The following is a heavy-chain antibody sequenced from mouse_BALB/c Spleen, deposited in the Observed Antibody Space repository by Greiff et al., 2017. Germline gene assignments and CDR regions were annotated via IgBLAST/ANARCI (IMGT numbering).Heavy chain of an antibody. J-gene: IGHJ4*01. V-gene: IGHV3-2*02. CDR1: GYSITSDYA. D-gene: IGHD1-2*01. CDR3: ARLLRLREAMDY. Sequence: EVQRVESGPGLVKPSQSLSLTCTVTGYSITSDYAWNWIRQFPGNKLEWMGYISYSGSTSYNPSLKSRISITRDTSKNQFFLQLNSVTTEDTATYYCARLLRLREAMDYWGQGTSVTVSS. CDR2: ISYSGST.